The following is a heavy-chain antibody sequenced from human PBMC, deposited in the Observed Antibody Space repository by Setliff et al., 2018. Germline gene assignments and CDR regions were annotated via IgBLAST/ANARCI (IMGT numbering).Heavy chain of an antibody. V-gene: IGHV1-3*01. J-gene: IGHJ4*02. D-gene: IGHD2-21*02. CDR2: INVANGNT. CDR1: GYNFITYA. Sequence: ASVKVSCKASGYNFITYAIHWVRLAPGQRPEWLGWINVANGNTKNSRKFQERLTISRDTPANTAYMELRGLTSEDTGVYYCARTYCGGDCYPSPFDYWAREPWSPSPQ. CDR3: ARTYCGGDCYPSPFDY.